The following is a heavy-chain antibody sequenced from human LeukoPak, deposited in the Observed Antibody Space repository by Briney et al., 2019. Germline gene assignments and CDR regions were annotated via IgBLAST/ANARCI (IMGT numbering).Heavy chain of an antibody. CDR1: GFTFDDYG. CDR2: INWNGGST. J-gene: IGHJ6*03. Sequence: GGSLRLSCAASGFTFDDYGMSWVRQAPGKGLEWVSGINWNGGSTGYADSVKGRFTISRDNAKNSLYLQMNSLRAEDTALYYCAREGCSCTSCYYYYYYYMDVWGKGTTVTVSS. CDR3: AREGCSCTSCYYYYYYYMDV. D-gene: IGHD2-2*01. V-gene: IGHV3-20*04.